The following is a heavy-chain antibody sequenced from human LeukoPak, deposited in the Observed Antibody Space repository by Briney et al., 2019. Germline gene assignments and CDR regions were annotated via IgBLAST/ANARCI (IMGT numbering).Heavy chain of an antibody. Sequence: VPVKVSCKASGYTFTSYGIGWVGQAPGQGLEWIGWISAYNGNTNYAQKLQGRVTMTTDTSTSKAYMELRSLRSDDTAVYYCARAYSNHWYFDLWGRGTLVTVSS. CDR3: ARAYSNHWYFDL. J-gene: IGHJ2*01. CDR2: ISAYNGNT. CDR1: GYTFTSYG. V-gene: IGHV1-18*01. D-gene: IGHD4-11*01.